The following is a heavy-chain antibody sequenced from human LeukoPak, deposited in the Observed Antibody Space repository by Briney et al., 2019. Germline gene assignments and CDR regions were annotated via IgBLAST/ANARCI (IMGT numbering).Heavy chain of an antibody. CDR2: IYTSGST. CDR3: ARDNWSSGWYSPHFDY. J-gene: IGHJ4*02. Sequence: PSETLSLTCTVSGGSISSYHWSWIRQPAGKGLEWIGRIYTSGSTNYNPSLKSRVTMSVDTSKNQFSLKLSSVTAADTAVYYCARDNWSSGWYSPHFDYWGQGTLVTVSS. V-gene: IGHV4-4*07. CDR1: GGSISSYH. D-gene: IGHD6-19*01.